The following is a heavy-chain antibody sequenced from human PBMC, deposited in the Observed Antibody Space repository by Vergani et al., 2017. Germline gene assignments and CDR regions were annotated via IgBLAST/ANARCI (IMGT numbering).Heavy chain of an antibody. CDR3: GRGSYNYN. Sequence: EVQLLQSEGAVVQPGGSLRLSCVASGFTFSSHAMSWVRQGPGKGLEWVSSIKNTGYITDYADSVKGRFTISRDNSKNSLYLQMNSLRVEDTAVYYCGRGSYNYNWGQGTLVTVSS. D-gene: IGHD1-1*01. CDR1: GFTFSSHA. CDR2: IKNTGYIT. V-gene: IGHV3-23*01. J-gene: IGHJ4*02.